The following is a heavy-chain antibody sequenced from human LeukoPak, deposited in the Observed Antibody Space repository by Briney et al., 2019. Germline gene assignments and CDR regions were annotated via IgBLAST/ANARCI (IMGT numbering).Heavy chain of an antibody. V-gene: IGHV3-74*01. Sequence: GGSLRLSCAASGFTFSSYWMHWVRQAPGKGLVWVSRINSDGSSTSYADSVKGRFTISRDDAKNTLYLQMNSLRAEDTAVYYCARARVFVGGSFDWGQGTLVTVSS. CDR1: GFTFSSYW. CDR3: ARARVFVGGSFD. J-gene: IGHJ4*02. CDR2: INSDGSST. D-gene: IGHD1-26*01.